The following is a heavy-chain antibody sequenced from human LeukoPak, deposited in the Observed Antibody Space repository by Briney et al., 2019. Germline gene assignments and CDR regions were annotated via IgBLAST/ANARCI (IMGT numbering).Heavy chain of an antibody. CDR2: ISVRSNYI. Sequence: KPGGSLRLSCAASGYTFSSYSINWVRQAPGKGLEWVSSISVRSNYIYYADSVKGRFTISRDNSKNTLYLQMNSLRVEDTAVYYCAKVHRDFWSGHPMGGYFDSWGQGSLVTVSS. D-gene: IGHD3-3*01. V-gene: IGHV3-21*01. CDR1: GYTFSSYS. J-gene: IGHJ4*02. CDR3: AKVHRDFWSGHPMGGYFDS.